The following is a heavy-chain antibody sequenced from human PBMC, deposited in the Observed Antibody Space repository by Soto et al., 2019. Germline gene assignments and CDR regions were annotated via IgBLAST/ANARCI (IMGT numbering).Heavy chain of an antibody. D-gene: IGHD5-18*01. V-gene: IGHV1-69*13. CDR3: ARDLVDTAMVN. J-gene: IGHJ4*02. Sequence: ASVKVSCKASGGTFSSYAISWVRQAHGQGLEWMGGIIPIFGTANYAQKFQGRVTITADESTSTAYMELSSLRSEDTAVYYCARDLVDTAMVNWGQGTLVTVSS. CDR2: IIPIFGTA. CDR1: GGTFSSYA.